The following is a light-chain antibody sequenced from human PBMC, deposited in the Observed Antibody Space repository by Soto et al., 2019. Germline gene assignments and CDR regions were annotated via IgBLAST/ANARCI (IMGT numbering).Light chain of an antibody. J-gene: IGLJ2*01. CDR1: SSDVGTSNL. CDR2: DVS. Sequence: QSALTQPASVSGSPGQSITISCTGTSSDVGTSNLVSWYRQHPGKAPKLMIFDVSNRPSGISNRFSGSKSGNTASLTISGLQAEDEADYYCSSYTSINTVIFGAGTKLTVL. V-gene: IGLV2-14*02. CDR3: SSYTSINTVI.